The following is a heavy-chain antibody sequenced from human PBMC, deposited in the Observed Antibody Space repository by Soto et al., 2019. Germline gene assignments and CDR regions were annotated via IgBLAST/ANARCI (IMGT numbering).Heavy chain of an antibody. CDR2: IIPIFGTA. Sequence: QVQLVQSGAEVKKPGSSVKVSCKASGGTFSSYAISWVRQAPGQGLEWMGGIIPIFGTANYAQKFQGRVTITAVKSTSTDYMELISLRSEDTAVYYCAGTTEGSYRKGGYYYYGMDVWGQGTTVTVSS. V-gene: IGHV1-69*06. J-gene: IGHJ6*02. CDR3: AGTTEGSYRKGGYYYYGMDV. D-gene: IGHD1-26*01. CDR1: GGTFSSYA.